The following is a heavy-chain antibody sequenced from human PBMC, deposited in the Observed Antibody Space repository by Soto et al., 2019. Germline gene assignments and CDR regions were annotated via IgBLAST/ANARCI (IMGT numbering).Heavy chain of an antibody. D-gene: IGHD6-13*01. CDR1: GYTFTSYG. J-gene: IGHJ6*04. CDR2: ISAYNGNT. V-gene: IGHV1-18*01. CDR3: ARCAVDGNWYYSYGMDV. Sequence: ASGNVSCKPSGYTFTSYGISWVRQAPGQGIEWMGWISAYNGNTNYAQKLQGRVTMTTDTSTSTAYMERRSRRSDDTAVYYCARCAVDGNWYYSYGMDVWGKG.